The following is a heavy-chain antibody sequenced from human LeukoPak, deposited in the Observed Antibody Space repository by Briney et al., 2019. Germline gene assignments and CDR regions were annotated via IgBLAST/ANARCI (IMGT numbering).Heavy chain of an antibody. CDR3: ARDTPYSGYDKDAFDI. J-gene: IGHJ3*02. V-gene: IGHV3-21*01. D-gene: IGHD5-12*01. CDR2: ISSSSNYI. Sequence: GGSLRLSCAASGFTFSTYSMNWVRQAPGKGLEWVSSISSSSNYIYYADSVKGRFTISRDNAKNSLYLQMNSLRAEDTAVYYCARDTPYSGYDKDAFDIWGQGQMVTVSS. CDR1: GFTFSTYS.